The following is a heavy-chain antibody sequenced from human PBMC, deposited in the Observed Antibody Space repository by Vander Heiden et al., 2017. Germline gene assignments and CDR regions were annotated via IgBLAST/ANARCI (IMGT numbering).Heavy chain of an antibody. CDR1: GFAFRSAW. CDR3: ARAGFFRFDY. CDR2: MNSDGSTT. Sequence: EVQLLESGGGLVQPGGSLRLPGVDSGFAFRSAWMHWVRQAPGTGLVWLSRMNSDGSTTDYADSVKGRFTIYRDNAKNTLYLQMNGLRAEDTAVYYCARAGFFRFDYWGQGILVTVSS. V-gene: IGHV3-74*01. J-gene: IGHJ4*02. D-gene: IGHD3-3*01.